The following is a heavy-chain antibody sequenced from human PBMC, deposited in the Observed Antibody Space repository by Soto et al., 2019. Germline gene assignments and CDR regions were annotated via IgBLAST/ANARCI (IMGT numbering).Heavy chain of an antibody. D-gene: IGHD3-3*01. V-gene: IGHV3-7*01. CDR2: IKQDGSEK. CDR1: GFTFSSYW. CDR3: AREGVYDFWSGFLGSPSYYYYYMDV. J-gene: IGHJ6*03. Sequence: GGSLRLSCAASGFTFSSYWMSWVRQAPGRGLGWVANIKQDGSEKYYVDSVKGRFTISRDNAKNSLYLQMNSLRAEDTAVYYCAREGVYDFWSGFLGSPSYYYYYMDVWGKGTTVTVSS.